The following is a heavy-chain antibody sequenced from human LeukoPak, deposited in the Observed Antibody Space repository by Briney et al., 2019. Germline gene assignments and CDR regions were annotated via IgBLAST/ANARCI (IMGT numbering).Heavy chain of an antibody. J-gene: IGHJ4*02. Sequence: GGSLRLSCAASGFTFSSYWMHWVRQAPGKGLVWVSRINTDGSSTTYADSVRGRFTISRDNAKNTLYLQMNSLRAEDTAVYYCARDPVLDDYGGNSPYWGQGTLVTVSS. CDR3: ARDPVLDDYGGNSPY. V-gene: IGHV3-74*01. CDR2: INTDGSST. D-gene: IGHD4-23*01. CDR1: GFTFSSYW.